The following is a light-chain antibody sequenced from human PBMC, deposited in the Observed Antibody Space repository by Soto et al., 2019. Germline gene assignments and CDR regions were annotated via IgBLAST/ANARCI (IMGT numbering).Light chain of an antibody. CDR3: SSYTSSSTLDVV. V-gene: IGLV2-14*01. Sequence: QSALTQPASVSGSPGQSNTISCTGTSSDVGGYNYVSWYQQHPGKAPKLMIYDVSNRPSGVSNRFSGSKSGNTASLTISGLQAEDEADYYCSSYTSSSTLDVVFGGGTQLTVL. CDR1: SSDVGGYNY. J-gene: IGLJ2*01. CDR2: DVS.